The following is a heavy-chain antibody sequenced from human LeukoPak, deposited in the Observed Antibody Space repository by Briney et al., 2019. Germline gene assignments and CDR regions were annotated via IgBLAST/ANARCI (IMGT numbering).Heavy chain of an antibody. CDR2: ISAYNGNT. Sequence: GASVKVSCKASGYTFTSYGISWVRQAPGQGLEWMGWISAYNGNTNYAQKLQGRVTMTTDTSTSTAYMELSSLRSEDTAVYYCARDLYCHTTSCSGNAFDIWGQGTMVTASS. J-gene: IGHJ3*02. V-gene: IGHV1-18*01. CDR1: GYTFTSYG. D-gene: IGHD2-2*01. CDR3: ARDLYCHTTSCSGNAFDI.